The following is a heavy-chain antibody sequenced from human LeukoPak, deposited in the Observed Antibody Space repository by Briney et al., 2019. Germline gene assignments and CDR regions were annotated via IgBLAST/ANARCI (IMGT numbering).Heavy chain of an antibody. J-gene: IGHJ4*02. Sequence: PGGSLRLSCAASGFTFSSYWMHWVRQAPGKGLVWLSRINSDGGSTSYADSVKGRFTISRDNAKNTLYLQMNSLRADDTAVYYRATSRTFDYWGQGTLVTVSS. D-gene: IGHD3-3*01. CDR2: INSDGGST. CDR3: ATSRTFDY. V-gene: IGHV3-74*01. CDR1: GFTFSSYW.